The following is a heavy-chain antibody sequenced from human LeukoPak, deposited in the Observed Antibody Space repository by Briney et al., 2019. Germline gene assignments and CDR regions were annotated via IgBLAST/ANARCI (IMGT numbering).Heavy chain of an antibody. V-gene: IGHV4-38-2*02. CDR3: ARCYYYYYMDV. CDR1: GYSIRSGYY. Sequence: KTSETLSLTCTVSGYSIRSGYYWAWIRQPPGKGLEWIGSSYHSGGTDYNPSLKSRITISVDTSKNQFSLQLNSLTAADTAVYYCARCYYYYYMDVWGKGTTVTVSS. J-gene: IGHJ6*03. CDR2: SYHSGGT.